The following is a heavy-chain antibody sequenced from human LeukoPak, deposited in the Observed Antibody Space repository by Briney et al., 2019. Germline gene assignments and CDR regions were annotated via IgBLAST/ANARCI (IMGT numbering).Heavy chain of an antibody. Sequence: PGGSLRLSCAASGFTFSSYWMSWVRQAPGKGLEWVANIKRDGSEKYYVDSVKGRFTISRDNAKNSLYLQMNSLRAEDTAVYYCAREGIAAAGTYFDYWGQGTLVTVSS. CDR1: GFTFSSYW. CDR3: AREGIAAAGTYFDY. CDR2: IKRDGSEK. D-gene: IGHD6-13*01. J-gene: IGHJ4*02. V-gene: IGHV3-7*01.